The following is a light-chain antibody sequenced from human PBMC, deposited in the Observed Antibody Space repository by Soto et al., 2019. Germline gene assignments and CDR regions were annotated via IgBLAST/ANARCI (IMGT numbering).Light chain of an antibody. CDR1: QSVLHRSSNKNF. V-gene: IGKV4-1*01. J-gene: IGKJ1*01. CDR3: QHSYNTPWT. CDR2: WAS. Sequence: DIVMTQSPDSLAVSLGERATVNCKSSQSVLHRSSNKNFLAWYQQKPGQPPKLLISWASTRESGVPDRFSGSGSETEFSLTISSLQAEDVAIYFCQHSYNTPWTFGQGTKVEIK.